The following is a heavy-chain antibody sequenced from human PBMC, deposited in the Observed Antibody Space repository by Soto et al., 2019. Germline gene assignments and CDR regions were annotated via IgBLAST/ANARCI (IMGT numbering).Heavy chain of an antibody. CDR2: IYYSGST. J-gene: IGHJ6*02. CDR3: ARDRAIFGVVSVYYYGMDV. D-gene: IGHD3-3*01. CDR1: GGSISSGGYY. Sequence: PSETLSLTCTVSGGSISSGGYYWSWIRQHPGKGLEWIGYIYYSGSTYYNPSLKSRVTISVDTSKNQFSLKLSSVTAAGTAVYYCARDRAIFGVVSVYYYGMDVWGQGTTVTVSS. V-gene: IGHV4-31*03.